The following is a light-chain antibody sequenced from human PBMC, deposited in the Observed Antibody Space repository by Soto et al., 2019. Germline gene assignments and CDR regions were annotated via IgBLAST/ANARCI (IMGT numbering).Light chain of an antibody. V-gene: IGLV6-57*01. CDR1: SGSIASNY. CDR3: QSYDATNQV. J-gene: IGLJ3*02. Sequence: NFMLTQPHSMSETPGKTVTISCTRSSGSIASNYVQWYQQRPGSSPTTVIYEDNQRPSGVPDRFSGSIDSSSNSASLTISGLETEDEADYYCQSYDATNQVFGGGTKVTVL. CDR2: EDN.